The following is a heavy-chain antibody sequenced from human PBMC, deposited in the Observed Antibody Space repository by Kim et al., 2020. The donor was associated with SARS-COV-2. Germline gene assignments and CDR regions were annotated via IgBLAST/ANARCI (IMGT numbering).Heavy chain of an antibody. D-gene: IGHD3-10*01. V-gene: IGHV4-34*01. CDR3: ARGKWFGEMDNWFDP. CDR1: GGSFSGYY. Sequence: SETLSLTCAVYGGSFSGYYWSWIRQPPGKGLEWIGEINHSGSTNYNPSLKSRVTISVDTSKNQFSLKLSSVTAADTAVYYCARGKWFGEMDNWFDPWGQGTLVTVSS. CDR2: INHSGST. J-gene: IGHJ5*02.